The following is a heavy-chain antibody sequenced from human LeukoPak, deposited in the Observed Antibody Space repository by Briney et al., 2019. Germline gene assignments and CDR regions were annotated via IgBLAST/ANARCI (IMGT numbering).Heavy chain of an antibody. J-gene: IGHJ4*02. V-gene: IGHV1-69*06. CDR2: IIPIFGTA. CDR1: GGTFSSYA. CDR3: ARVPIIVLMVYAVD. Sequence: SVKVSCKASGGTFSSYAISWVRLAPGQGLEWMGGIIPIFGTANYAQKFQGRVTITADKSTSTAYMELSSLRSEDTAVYYCARVPIIVLMVYAVDWGQGTLVTVSS. D-gene: IGHD2-8*01.